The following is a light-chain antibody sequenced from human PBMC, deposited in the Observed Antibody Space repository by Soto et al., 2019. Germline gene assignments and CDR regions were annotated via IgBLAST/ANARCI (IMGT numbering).Light chain of an antibody. CDR2: GAS. CDR3: QHYNNWPLT. CDR1: ESVSNN. Sequence: EIVMTQSPATLSLSPGERATLSCRASESVSNNLAWYQQKAGQAPRLLIYGASTRATGIPARFSGSGSGTEFTLTISSLQSEDLAVYYCQHYNNWPLTFGGGTKVDIK. V-gene: IGKV3-15*01. J-gene: IGKJ4*01.